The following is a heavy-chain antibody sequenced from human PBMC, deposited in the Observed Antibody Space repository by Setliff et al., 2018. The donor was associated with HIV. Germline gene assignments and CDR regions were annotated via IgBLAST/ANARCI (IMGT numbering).Heavy chain of an antibody. Sequence: LSLTCAVYGGSFSGYYWSWIRQPPGKGLEWIGEINHSGSTNYNPSLKSRVTISVDTSKNQFSLKLSSVTAAGTAVYYCAVTDIVVVPAAMREYYFDYWGQGTLVTVSS. CDR1: GGSFSGYY. J-gene: IGHJ4*02. CDR2: INHSGST. CDR3: AVTDIVVVPAAMREYYFDY. D-gene: IGHD2-2*01. V-gene: IGHV4-34*01.